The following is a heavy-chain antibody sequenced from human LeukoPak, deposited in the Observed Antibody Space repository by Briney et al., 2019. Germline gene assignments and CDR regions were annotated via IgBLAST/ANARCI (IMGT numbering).Heavy chain of an antibody. J-gene: IGHJ4*02. V-gene: IGHV3-30-3*01. CDR1: GFTVSSNY. CDR2: ISYDGSNK. Sequence: GGSLRLSCAASGFTVSSNYMSWVRQAPGKGLEWVAVISYDGSNKYYADSVKGRFTISRDNSKNTLYLQMNSLRAEDTAVYYCARDRYDSSGYYYETGFDYYFDYWGQGTLVTVSS. CDR3: ARDRYDSSGYYYETGFDYYFDY. D-gene: IGHD3-22*01.